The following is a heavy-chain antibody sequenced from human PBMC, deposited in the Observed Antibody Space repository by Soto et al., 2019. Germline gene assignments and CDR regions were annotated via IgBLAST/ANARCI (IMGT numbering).Heavy chain of an antibody. Sequence: GGSLRLSCAASGFTFSSYAMSWVRQAPGKGLEWVSAISGSGGSTYYADSVKGRFTISRDNSKNTLYLQMNSLRAEDTAGYGCAKSLRRVGACYDAFDTWGQGPMVTVSS. V-gene: IGHV3-23*01. CDR2: ISGSGGST. CDR3: AKSLRRVGACYDAFDT. J-gene: IGHJ3*02. D-gene: IGHD2-21*02. CDR1: GFTFSSYA.